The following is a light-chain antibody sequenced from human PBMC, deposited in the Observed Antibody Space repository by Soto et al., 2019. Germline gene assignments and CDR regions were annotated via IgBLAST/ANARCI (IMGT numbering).Light chain of an antibody. J-gene: IGLJ2*01. CDR3: SSYTASNTLI. CDR1: SSDIGGSHY. V-gene: IGLV2-14*01. Sequence: QSVLTQPASVSGSPGQSITISCTGTSSDIGGSHYVSWYQHLPGKAPRLIIYDVTNRPSGVSDRFSGSKSGNTASLTISGLQTEDEAAYYCSSYTASNTLIFGGGTKVTVL. CDR2: DVT.